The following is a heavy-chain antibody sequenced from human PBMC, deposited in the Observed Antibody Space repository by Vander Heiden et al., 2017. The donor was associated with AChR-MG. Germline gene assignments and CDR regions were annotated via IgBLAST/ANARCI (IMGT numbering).Heavy chain of an antibody. Sequence: QVQLQQLGARLFKPSETLSLPRAVYGGSFSGYYGTWICQPQGKGLEWIGEITHSGSTNYNPSLKSRVTISVDTSKNQFSLKLSSVTAADTAVYYCARGRRWLQRSFDYWGQGTLVTGSS. CDR2: ITHSGST. CDR3: ARGRRWLQRSFDY. J-gene: IGHJ4*02. CDR1: GGSFSGYY. V-gene: IGHV4-34*01. D-gene: IGHD5-18*01.